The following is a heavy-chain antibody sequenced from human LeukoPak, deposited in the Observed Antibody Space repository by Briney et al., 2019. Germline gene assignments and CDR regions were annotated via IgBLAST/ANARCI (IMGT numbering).Heavy chain of an antibody. CDR3: AADGSYRYAFDI. J-gene: IGHJ3*02. CDR1: GYTFNSYG. D-gene: IGHD3-16*02. CDR2: ISAHNGNT. V-gene: IGHV1-18*01. Sequence: GASVKVSCKASGYTFNSYGISWMRQAPGQGLEWMGWISAHNGNTNYEEKVQGRVTMTTDTSTSTAYMELRSLRSDDTAVYYCAADGSYRYAFDIWGQGTMVTVSS.